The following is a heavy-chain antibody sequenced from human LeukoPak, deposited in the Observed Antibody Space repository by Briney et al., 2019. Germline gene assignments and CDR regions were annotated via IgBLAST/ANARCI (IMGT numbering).Heavy chain of an antibody. Sequence: SETLSLTCAVYGGSFSGYYWSWIRQPPGKGLEWIGEINHSGSTNYNPSLKSRVTISVDTSKNQFSLKLSSVTAADTAVYYCARQAVLLWFGEFDYWGQGTLVTVSS. V-gene: IGHV4-34*01. CDR3: ARQAVLLWFGEFDY. D-gene: IGHD3-10*01. CDR1: GGSFSGYY. CDR2: INHSGST. J-gene: IGHJ4*02.